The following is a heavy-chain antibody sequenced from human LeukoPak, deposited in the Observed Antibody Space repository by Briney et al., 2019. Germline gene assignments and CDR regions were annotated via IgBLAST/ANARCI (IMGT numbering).Heavy chain of an antibody. CDR1: GGSFSGYY. CDR2: INHSGST. CDR3: ATYYYVWGSYRIDY. D-gene: IGHD3-16*02. V-gene: IGHV4-34*01. J-gene: IGHJ4*02. Sequence: SETLSLTCAVYGGSFSGYYWSWIRQPPGKGLEWIGEINHSGSTNYNPSLKSRVTISVDTSKNQFSLKLSSVTAADTAVYYCATYYYVWGSYRIDYGAQGPLVTVSS.